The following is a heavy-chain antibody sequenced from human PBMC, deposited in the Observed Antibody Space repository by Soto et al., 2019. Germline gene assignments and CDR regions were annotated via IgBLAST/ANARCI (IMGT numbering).Heavy chain of an antibody. V-gene: IGHV1-18*01. CDR1: GYTFTSYG. D-gene: IGHD4-4*01. J-gene: IGHJ4*02. CDR2: IRPNDGHT. Sequence: ASVKVSCKGLGYTFTSYGISWVRQAPGQGLEWMGWIRPNDGHTNYAQKFQDRVTMTRDTSTTTVYMDLRSLGSDHPPVYYCAIIGSGDYTAFDYWGQGILATVSS. CDR3: AIIGSGDYTAFDY.